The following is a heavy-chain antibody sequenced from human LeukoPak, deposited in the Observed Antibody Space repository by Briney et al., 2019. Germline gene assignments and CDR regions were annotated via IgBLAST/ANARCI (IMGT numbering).Heavy chain of an antibody. J-gene: IGHJ4*02. Sequence: GGSLRLSCAASGFTFSNYWMHWVRQAPGKGLVWVSRINSDGSSTSYADSVKGRLAISRDNAKNTLYLQMNSLRAEDTAVYYCASFAYSSGWYSWGQGTLVTVSS. CDR3: ASFAYSSGWYS. D-gene: IGHD6-19*01. V-gene: IGHV3-74*01. CDR1: GFTFSNYW. CDR2: INSDGSST.